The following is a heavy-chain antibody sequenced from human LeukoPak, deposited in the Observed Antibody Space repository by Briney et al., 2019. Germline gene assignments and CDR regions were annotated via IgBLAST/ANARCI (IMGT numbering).Heavy chain of an antibody. J-gene: IGHJ4*02. CDR1: GGSFSGYY. Sequence: SETLSLTCAVYGGSFSGYYWSWIRQPPGKGLEWIGEINHSGSTNYNPSLKSRVTISVDTSKNQFSLKLSSVTAADTAVYYCASLASLYYYGSGSSDYWGQGTLVTVSS. CDR2: INHSGST. CDR3: ASLASLYYYGSGSSDY. D-gene: IGHD3-10*01. V-gene: IGHV4-34*01.